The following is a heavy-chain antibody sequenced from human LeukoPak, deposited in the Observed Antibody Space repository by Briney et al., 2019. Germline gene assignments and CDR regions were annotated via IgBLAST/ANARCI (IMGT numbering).Heavy chain of an antibody. CDR2: IYHGGTT. D-gene: IGHD2-2*01. CDR1: EYTISSGFH. V-gene: IGHV4-38-2*01. J-gene: IGHJ6*04. Sequence: SETLSLTCVVSEYTISSGFHWGWIRQPPGKGLEWIGSIYHGGTTFYNPSLKSRVTISVDTSKNQFSLNVNSVTAADTAVYYCARVTGGYCSSTGCYALNGWGTGSTVTVSS. CDR3: ARVTGGYCSSTGCYALNG.